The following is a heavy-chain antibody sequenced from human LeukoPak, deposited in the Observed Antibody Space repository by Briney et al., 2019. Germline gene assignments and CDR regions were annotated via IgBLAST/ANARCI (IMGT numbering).Heavy chain of an antibody. D-gene: IGHD1-26*01. CDR1: GVSITSGGSF. Sequence: SETLSLTCTVSGVSITSGGSFWGWIRQPPGQGLQWIGNIYHSGSTYYNPSLKSRVTISEDTSKNQFSLKLKSVTAADSGIYYCARWATLNKYFFDFWGQGTLVTVSS. CDR3: ARWATLNKYFFDF. V-gene: IGHV4-39*01. CDR2: IYHSGST. J-gene: IGHJ4*02.